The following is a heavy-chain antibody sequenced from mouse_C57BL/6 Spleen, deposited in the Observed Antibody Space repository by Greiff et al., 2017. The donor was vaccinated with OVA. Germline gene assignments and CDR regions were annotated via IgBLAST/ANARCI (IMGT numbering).Heavy chain of an antibody. V-gene: IGHV1-55*01. CDR3: ARWDYYSNPCAMDY. CDR1: GYTFTSYW. CDR2: IYPGSGST. Sequence: QVQLQQPGAELVKPGASVKMSCKASGYTFTSYWITWVKQRPGQGLEWIGDIYPGSGSTNYNEKFKSKATLTVDTSSSTAYMQLSSLTSEDSAVYYCARWDYYSNPCAMDYWGQGTSVTVSS. D-gene: IGHD2-5*01. J-gene: IGHJ4*01.